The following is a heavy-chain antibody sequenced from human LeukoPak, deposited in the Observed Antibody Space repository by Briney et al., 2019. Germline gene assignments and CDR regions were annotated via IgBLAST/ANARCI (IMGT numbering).Heavy chain of an antibody. V-gene: IGHV3-23*01. CDR3: AKGSSGFRPYYFDY. D-gene: IGHD3-22*01. CDR1: GFTFSSYA. J-gene: IGHJ4*02. Sequence: PGGSLRLSCAASGFTFSSYAMSWVRQAPGEGLEWVSAITDSGGSTYYSDSVKGRFTISRDNSKNTLYLQMNTLRAEDTAIYYCAKGSSGFRPYYFDYWGQGTLVTVSS. CDR2: ITDSGGST.